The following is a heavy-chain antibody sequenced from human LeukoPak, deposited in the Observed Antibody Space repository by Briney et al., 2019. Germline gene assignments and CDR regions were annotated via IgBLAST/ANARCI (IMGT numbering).Heavy chain of an antibody. V-gene: IGHV3-23*01. CDR3: AKDLSVVTASNWFDP. CDR2: ISGSGGST. J-gene: IGHJ5*02. CDR1: GFTFSSYA. D-gene: IGHD2-21*02. Sequence: GGSLRLSCAASGFTFSSYAMSWVRQAPGKGLEWVSAISGSGGSTYCADSVKGRFTISRDNSKNTLYLQMNSLRAEDTAVYYCAKDLSVVTASNWFDPWGQGTLVTVSS.